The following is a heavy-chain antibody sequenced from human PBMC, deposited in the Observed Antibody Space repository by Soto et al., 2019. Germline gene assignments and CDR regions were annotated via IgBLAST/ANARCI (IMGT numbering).Heavy chain of an antibody. Sequence: QVQLVQSGAEVKKPGASVKVSCKASGYTFTSYGISWVRQAPGQGLEWMGWISAYNGNTNYAQKLQGRVTMTTDTSTSTAYMELRSLRSDDTAVYYCARARYYDILTGYPGFDYWGQGTLVTVSS. CDR1: GYTFTSYG. V-gene: IGHV1-18*01. CDR3: ARARYYDILTGYPGFDY. J-gene: IGHJ4*02. D-gene: IGHD3-9*01. CDR2: ISAYNGNT.